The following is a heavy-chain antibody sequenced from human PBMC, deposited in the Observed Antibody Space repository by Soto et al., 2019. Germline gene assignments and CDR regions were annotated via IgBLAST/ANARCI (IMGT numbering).Heavy chain of an antibody. J-gene: IGHJ5*02. CDR1: GYTFTTYD. CDR2: MNPNSGNT. D-gene: IGHD3-10*01. V-gene: IGHV1-8*01. Sequence: QVQLVQSGAEVKKPGASVKVSCKASGYTFTTYDINWVRQAAGQGFEWMGWMNPNSGNTGYAQRFQGRITMTRNTSISTASIELISLRSEDTAVYYCELDYYGSGTYSSWGQGTLVTVSS. CDR3: ELDYYGSGTYSS.